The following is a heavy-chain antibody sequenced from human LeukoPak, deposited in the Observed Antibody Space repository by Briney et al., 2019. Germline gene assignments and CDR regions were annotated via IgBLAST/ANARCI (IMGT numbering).Heavy chain of an antibody. CDR2: ISGGGGTT. CDR1: GFTFSSYA. Sequence: PGGSLRLSCAASGFTFSSYAVSWVRQAPGKGLEWVSAISGGGGTTYYADSVKGRFTISRDNSKNTLFLQMNSLRAEDTAVYYCAKDSGPYTSGYYGHWGQGTLVTVSS. D-gene: IGHD3-22*01. J-gene: IGHJ4*02. CDR3: AKDSGPYTSGYYGH. V-gene: IGHV3-23*01.